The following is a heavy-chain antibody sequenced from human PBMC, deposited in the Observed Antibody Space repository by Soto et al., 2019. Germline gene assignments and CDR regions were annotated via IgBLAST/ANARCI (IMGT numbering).Heavy chain of an antibody. D-gene: IGHD6-13*01. J-gene: IGHJ5*02. Sequence: ASVKVSCKASGYTFTSYGIHWVRQATGQRLEWMGWINAANGDTKYSPQFQGRVTITRDTSASTAYMELSSLRSEDTAGYQRVRRHVSATGIERFGLWGQGTLVAVCS. CDR2: INAANGDT. CDR3: VRRHVSATGIERFGL. V-gene: IGHV1-3*01. CDR1: GYTFTSYG.